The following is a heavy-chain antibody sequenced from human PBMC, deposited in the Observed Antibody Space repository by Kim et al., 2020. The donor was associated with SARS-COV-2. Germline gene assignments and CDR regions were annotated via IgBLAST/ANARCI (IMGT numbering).Heavy chain of an antibody. CDR2: IYSGGST. CDR1: GFTVSSNY. D-gene: IGHD3-10*01. V-gene: IGHV3-66*01. CDR3: AGTLLWFGELEGIDV. Sequence: GGSLRLSCAASGFTVSSNYMSWVRQAPGKGLEWVSVIYSGGSTYYADSVKGRFTISRDNSKNTLYLQMNSLRAEDTAVYYCAGTLLWFGELEGIDVWGQGTTVTVSS. J-gene: IGHJ6*02.